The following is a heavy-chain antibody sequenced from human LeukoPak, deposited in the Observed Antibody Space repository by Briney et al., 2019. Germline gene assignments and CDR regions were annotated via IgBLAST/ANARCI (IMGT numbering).Heavy chain of an antibody. Sequence: SETLSLTCTVSGGSISSYYWSWIRQPAGKGLEWIGRFYSSGSTNYNPSLKSRVTMSVDTSKNQFSLKLSSVTAADTAVYYCARTTEGGYTYDYFYYYYMDVWGKGTTVTISS. CDR3: ARTTEGGYTYDYFYYYYMDV. D-gene: IGHD5-18*01. CDR1: GGSISSYY. V-gene: IGHV4-4*07. CDR2: FYSSGST. J-gene: IGHJ6*03.